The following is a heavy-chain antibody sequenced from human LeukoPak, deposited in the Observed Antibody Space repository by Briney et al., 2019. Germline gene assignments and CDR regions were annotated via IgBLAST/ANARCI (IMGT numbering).Heavy chain of an antibody. CDR3: ARDLMDTPMWEFDY. V-gene: IGHV1-2*02. CDR2: INPNNGDT. Sequence: GASVKVSCKASGYTFTGYYMHWVRQAPGQGLEWMGWINPNNGDTKYTQKFQDRVTLTRDTSISTAYMELNRLKSDDTAVYYCARDLMDTPMWEFDYWGQGTLVTVSS. D-gene: IGHD5-18*01. CDR1: GYTFTGYY. J-gene: IGHJ4*02.